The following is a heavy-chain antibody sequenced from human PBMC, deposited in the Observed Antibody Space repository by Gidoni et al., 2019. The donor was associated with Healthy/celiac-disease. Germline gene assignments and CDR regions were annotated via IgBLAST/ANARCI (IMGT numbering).Heavy chain of an antibody. CDR1: GGSFSGYY. CDR2: INHSGST. CDR3: ARERRTMVRGVIVYWYFDL. J-gene: IGHJ2*01. Sequence: LSLTCAVYGGSFSGYYWSWIRQPPGKGLEWIGEINHSGSTNYNPSLKSRVTISVDTSKNQFSLKLSSVTAADTAVYYCARERRTMVRGVIVYWYFDLWGRGTLVTVSS. D-gene: IGHD3-10*01. V-gene: IGHV4-34*01.